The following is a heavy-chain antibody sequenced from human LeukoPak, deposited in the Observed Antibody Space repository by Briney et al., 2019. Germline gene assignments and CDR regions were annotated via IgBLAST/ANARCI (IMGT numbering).Heavy chain of an antibody. CDR1: GGAFSSYA. J-gene: IGHJ4*02. D-gene: IGHD6-13*01. V-gene: IGHV1-69*13. Sequence: GASVKVSCKASGGAFSSYAISWVRQAPGQGLEWTGGIIPIFGTANYAQKFQGRVTITADESTSTAYMELSSLRSEDTAVYYCAGRSSTTLDYWGQGTLVTVSS. CDR2: IIPIFGTA. CDR3: AGRSSTTLDY.